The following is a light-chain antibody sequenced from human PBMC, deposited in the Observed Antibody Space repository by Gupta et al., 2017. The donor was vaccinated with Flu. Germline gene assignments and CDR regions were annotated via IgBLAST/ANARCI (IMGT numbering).Light chain of an antibody. CDR3: KQYNNWPLT. CDR2: ATS. V-gene: IGKV3-15*01. J-gene: IGKJ4*01. Sequence: IVMTPSPSTLSVSPGARATLSCRASHSVSSNLAWYQQTPGQAPRLLIYATSTRATGIPDRFSGGGSGTEFTLKISSVQSEDFAFYYCKQYNNWPLTFGGGTMLEIK. CDR1: HSVSSN.